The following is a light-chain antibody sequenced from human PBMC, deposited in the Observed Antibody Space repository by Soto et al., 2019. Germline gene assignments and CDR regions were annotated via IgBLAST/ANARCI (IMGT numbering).Light chain of an antibody. V-gene: IGLV1-51*02. CDR1: SSNIGNNY. J-gene: IGLJ1*01. Sequence: QSVLTQPPSVSAAPGQTVTISCSGSSSNIGNNYVSWYQQLPGTAPKLLIYENNKRPSGIPDRFSGSKSGTSGTLGITGLQTGDEADYYCGTLASSLSSYVVGTGTKVTVL. CDR3: GTLASSLSSYV. CDR2: ENN.